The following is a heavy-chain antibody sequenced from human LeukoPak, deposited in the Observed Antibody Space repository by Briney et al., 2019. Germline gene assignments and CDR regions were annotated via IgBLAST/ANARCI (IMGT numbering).Heavy chain of an antibody. J-gene: IGHJ4*02. V-gene: IGHV3-30*03. CDR2: ISYDGSNK. CDR3: TTGAYSNYEGY. D-gene: IGHD4-11*01. CDR1: GFTFSSYG. Sequence: PGGSLRLSCAASGFTFSSYGMHWVRQAPGKGLEWVAVISYDGSNKYYADSVKGRFTISRDNSKNTLYLQMNSLRAEDTAVYYCTTGAYSNYEGYWGQGTLVTVSS.